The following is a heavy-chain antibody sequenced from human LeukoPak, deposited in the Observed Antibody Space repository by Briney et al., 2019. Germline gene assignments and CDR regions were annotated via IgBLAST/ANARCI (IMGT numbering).Heavy chain of an antibody. D-gene: IGHD2-15*01. J-gene: IGHJ4*02. V-gene: IGHV3-48*03. CDR3: AREFLGYCSGSSCASYF. Sequence: SGGSLRLSCAASGFTFSIYEMNWVRQAPGKGLEWVSYISGGGSTIYYATSVKGRFITSRDYAKNSLYLQMNSLRAEDTAVYCCAREFLGYCSGSSCASYFWGRGTLVTVSS. CDR2: ISGGGSTI. CDR1: GFTFSIYE.